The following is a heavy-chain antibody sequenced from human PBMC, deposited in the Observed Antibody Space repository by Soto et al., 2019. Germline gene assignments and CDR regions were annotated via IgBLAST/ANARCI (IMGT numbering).Heavy chain of an antibody. CDR2: ILYSGST. Sequence: QLQLQESGPGLVKPSETLSLTCIVSGGSITRNNHYWGWIRQSPGKGLEWIGSILYSGSTNYNPALKGRVTLSVETSENQFSLKISSGTAADTALYYCARLGSSGWYQGSYFDYWGQGTLVTVSS. D-gene: IGHD6-19*01. J-gene: IGHJ4*02. CDR1: GGSITRNNHY. V-gene: IGHV4-39*01. CDR3: ARLGSSGWYQGSYFDY.